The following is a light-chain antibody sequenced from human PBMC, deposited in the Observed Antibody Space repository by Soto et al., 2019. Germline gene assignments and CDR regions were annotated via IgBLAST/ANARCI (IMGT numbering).Light chain of an antibody. V-gene: IGKV1-33*01. J-gene: IGKJ5*01. CDR3: QKYDDLAIT. CDR2: DAS. CDR1: QDIDKF. Sequence: DIQMTQSPSSLSASVGDRVTITCQASQDIDKFLNWYQQKPGKAPKLLIDDASNLQPGVPSRFSGSRSGTDFTFTIKSLQPEDIATYYCQKYDDLAITFGQGTRL.